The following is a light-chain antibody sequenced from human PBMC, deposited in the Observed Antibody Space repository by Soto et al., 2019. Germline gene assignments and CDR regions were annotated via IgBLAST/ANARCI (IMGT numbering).Light chain of an antibody. CDR1: NIGSKS. CDR2: DDS. Sequence: SYVLTQPPSVSVAPGQTARITCGGNNIGSKSVHWYQQKPGQAPVLVVYDDSDRPSAIPERFSASKSGNTPTLTFSRVEGGDEADHYCQVWDSSSDHYVFGTGPKVTVL. J-gene: IGLJ1*01. V-gene: IGLV3-21*02. CDR3: QVWDSSSDHYV.